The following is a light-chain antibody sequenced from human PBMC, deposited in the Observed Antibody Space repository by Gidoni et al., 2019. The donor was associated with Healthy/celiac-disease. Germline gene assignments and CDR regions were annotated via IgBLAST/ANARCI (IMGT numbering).Light chain of an antibody. V-gene: IGKV1-39*01. Sequence: DIQMTQSPSSLSASVGDRVTITCRASQSSSSYLNWYQQKPGKAPKLLIYASSSLQSGVPSRCSGSGSGTDFTLTISSLQPEDVATYYCQQSYSTLPITFGQGTRLEIK. CDR1: QSSSSY. CDR3: QQSYSTLPIT. CDR2: ASS. J-gene: IGKJ5*01.